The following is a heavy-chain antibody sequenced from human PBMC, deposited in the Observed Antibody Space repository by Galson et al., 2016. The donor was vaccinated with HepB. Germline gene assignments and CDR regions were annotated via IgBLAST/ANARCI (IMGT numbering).Heavy chain of an antibody. CDR2: IFHSGST. CDR3: ARDCTRSRFGELRGFDY. J-gene: IGHJ4*02. V-gene: IGHV4-4*02. CDR1: GVSITNSNW. D-gene: IGHD3-10*01. Sequence: ETLSLTCTVSGVSITNSNWWSWVRQPPGKGLEWIGEIFHSGSTNYNPSLESRITLSVDKSKNQFSLKLNSVTAADTAIYYCARDCTRSRFGELRGFDYWGQGTLVTVSS.